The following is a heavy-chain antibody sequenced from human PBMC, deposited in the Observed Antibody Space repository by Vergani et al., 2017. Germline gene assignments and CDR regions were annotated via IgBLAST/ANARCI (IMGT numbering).Heavy chain of an antibody. Sequence: EVELVQSGPEMRKPGESLKISCKGSEYSFGNYWIGWVRQMPGKGLEWMGIIYPADSDTRYSPSFQGQFTISADKSISTAFLQWNSLKASDTALYYCATNTTYSNSWGQGPLVTVSS. J-gene: IGHJ4*02. CDR1: EYSFGNYW. CDR2: IYPADSDT. V-gene: IGHV5-51*03. D-gene: IGHD1-1*01. CDR3: ATNTTYSNS.